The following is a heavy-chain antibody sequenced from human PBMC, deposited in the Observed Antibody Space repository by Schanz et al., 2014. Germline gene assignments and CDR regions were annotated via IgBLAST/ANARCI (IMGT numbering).Heavy chain of an antibody. CDR1: GFSFSNYW. D-gene: IGHD2-2*02. J-gene: IGHJ4*02. V-gene: IGHV3-7*01. CDR3: AGGEYQLLYGN. CDR2: IGYDGSEK. Sequence: EVQLVESGGGLVQPGESLRLSCAASGFSFSNYWMSWVRQAPGKGLEWVANIGYDGSEKYYVDSVKGRFTISRDNSKDTLFLQMNSLRAEDTAVYYCAGGEYQLLYGNWGQGTLVTVSS.